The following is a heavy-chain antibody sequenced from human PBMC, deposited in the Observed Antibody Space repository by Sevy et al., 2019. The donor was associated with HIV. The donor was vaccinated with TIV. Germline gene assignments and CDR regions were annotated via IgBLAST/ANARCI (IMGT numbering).Heavy chain of an antibody. D-gene: IGHD6-19*01. V-gene: IGHV3-30*18. Sequence: GGSLRLSCAASGFAFSSYGMHWVRQAPGKGLEWVAVISYDGSNKYYADSVKGRFTISRDNSKNTLYLQMNSLRAEDTAVYYCAKGGYSSGWSHFDYWGQGTLVTVSS. J-gene: IGHJ4*02. CDR1: GFAFSSYG. CDR3: AKGGYSSGWSHFDY. CDR2: ISYDGSNK.